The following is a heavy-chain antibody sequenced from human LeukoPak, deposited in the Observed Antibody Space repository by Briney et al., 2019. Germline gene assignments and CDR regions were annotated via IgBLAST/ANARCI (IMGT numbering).Heavy chain of an antibody. Sequence: SETLSLTCTVSGGSISSYYWSWIRQPPGKGLEWIGYIYYSGNTNYNPSLKSRLTISVDTSKNQFSLKLSSVTAADTAVYYCARLPMAMGVFDYWGQGTLVTVSS. J-gene: IGHJ4*02. D-gene: IGHD3-10*01. V-gene: IGHV4-59*08. CDR1: GGSISSYY. CDR2: IYYSGNT. CDR3: ARLPMAMGVFDY.